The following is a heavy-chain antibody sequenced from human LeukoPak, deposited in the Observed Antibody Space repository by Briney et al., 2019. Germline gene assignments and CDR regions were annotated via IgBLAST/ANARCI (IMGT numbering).Heavy chain of an antibody. CDR3: ARDGRGGHNDF. V-gene: IGHV3-11*01. CDR2: MSSRSGTT. D-gene: IGHD4-23*01. J-gene: IGHJ4*02. Sequence: GGSLRLSCAASGFTFSDYYMAWIRQAPGKGLEFISYMSSRSGTTLYANSVKGRFTISRDNAMNSLHLQMNSLTDEDTAVYYCARDGRGGHNDFWGQGTLITVSS. CDR1: GFTFSDYY.